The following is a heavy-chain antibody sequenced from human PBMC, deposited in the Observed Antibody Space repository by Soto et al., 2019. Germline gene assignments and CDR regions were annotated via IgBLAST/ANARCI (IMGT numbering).Heavy chain of an antibody. CDR2: ISWDSGSI. D-gene: IGHD2-21*02. J-gene: IGHJ4*02. Sequence: QLVESGGGLVQPGRSLRLSCVASGFRFDEYAIHWVRQAPGKGLEWVSGISWDSGSINYAGSVRGRFTVSRDNAKNSLYLHMTSLRSANTAFYSCAKVVTRTSLVPVFDQLDQGALVSFS. V-gene: IGHV3-9*01. CDR1: GFRFDEYA. CDR3: AKVVTRTSLVPVFDQ.